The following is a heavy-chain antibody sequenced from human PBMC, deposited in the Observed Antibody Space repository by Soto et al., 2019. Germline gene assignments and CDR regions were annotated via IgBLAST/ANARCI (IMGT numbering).Heavy chain of an antibody. Sequence: QVQLVESGGGLVKPGGSLRLSCAASGFTFSDYYMSWIRQAPGKGLEWVSYISSSGSTIYYADSVKGRFTISRDSAKNPLYLQMNSLRAEDTAVYYCARGSYDYVWGSDPPHFDYWGQGPLVTVSS. V-gene: IGHV3-11*01. D-gene: IGHD3-16*02. J-gene: IGHJ4*02. CDR3: ARGSYDYVWGSDPPHFDY. CDR2: ISSSGSTI. CDR1: GFTFSDYY.